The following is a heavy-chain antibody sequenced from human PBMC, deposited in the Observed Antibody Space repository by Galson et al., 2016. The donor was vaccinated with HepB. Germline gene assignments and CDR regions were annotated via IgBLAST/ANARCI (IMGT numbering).Heavy chain of an antibody. CDR2: ITGSGAGT. CDR1: GFTFTSYA. V-gene: IGHV3-23*01. J-gene: IGHJ4*02. Sequence: SLRLSCAASGFTFTSYAMSWVRQAPGKGLGRVSGITGSGAGTYYADSVKGRFTISRDNSKNTLYLQMNSLRAEDTAVYYCARAWIHLYDLDYWGQGALVTVSS. CDR3: ARAWIHLYDLDY. D-gene: IGHD5-18*01.